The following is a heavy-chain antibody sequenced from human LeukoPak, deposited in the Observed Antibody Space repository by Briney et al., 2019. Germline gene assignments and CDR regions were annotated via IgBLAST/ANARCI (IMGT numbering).Heavy chain of an antibody. D-gene: IGHD6-6*01. CDR2: IIPIFGTA. CDR3: ARDYPRIAARPAYSGYMDV. CDR1: VGTFSSYA. Sequence: SVKVSCKASVGTFSSYAISWVRQAPGQGLDWMGGIIPIFGTANYAQKFQGRVTITTDESTSTAYMELSSLRSEDTAVYYCARDYPRIAARPAYSGYMDVWGKGTTVTVSS. J-gene: IGHJ6*03. V-gene: IGHV1-69*05.